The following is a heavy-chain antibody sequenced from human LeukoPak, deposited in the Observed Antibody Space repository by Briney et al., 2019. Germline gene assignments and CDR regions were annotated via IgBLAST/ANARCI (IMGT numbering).Heavy chain of an antibody. Sequence: ASVKVSCKASGYTFTSYDINWVRQATGQGLEWMGWMNPNSGNTGYAQKFQGRVTMTRNTSISTAYMELSSLRSEDTAVYYCARGDYDSLNMDVWGKGTTVTVSS. D-gene: IGHD3-3*01. J-gene: IGHJ6*03. CDR3: ARGDYDSLNMDV. V-gene: IGHV1-8*01. CDR2: MNPNSGNT. CDR1: GYTFTSYD.